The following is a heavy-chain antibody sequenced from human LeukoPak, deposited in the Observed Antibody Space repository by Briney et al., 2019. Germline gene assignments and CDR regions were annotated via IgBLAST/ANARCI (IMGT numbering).Heavy chain of an antibody. Sequence: PGGSLRLSCEASGFTFSAYAMTWVRQAPGKGLEWVSSIGSDNKPHYSESVKGRFAISRDNSKNTLSLQMNSLRAEDTAVYYCARTTRDGYNSHFDSWGQGTLVTVSS. J-gene: IGHJ4*02. D-gene: IGHD5-24*01. CDR1: GFTFSAYA. V-gene: IGHV3-23*05. CDR3: ARTTRDGYNSHFDS. CDR2: IGSDNKP.